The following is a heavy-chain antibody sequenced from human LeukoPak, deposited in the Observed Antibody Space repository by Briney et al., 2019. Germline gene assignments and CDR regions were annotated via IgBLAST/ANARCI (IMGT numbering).Heavy chain of an antibody. D-gene: IGHD2-2*01. CDR1: GGTFSSYA. CDR2: IIPIFGTA. CDR3: ARVKYCSSTSCYVFDY. Sequence: SVKVSCKASGGTFSSYAISWVRQAPGQGLEWMGGIIPIFGTANYAQKFQGRVTITADESTSTAYMELSSLRSEDTAVYYCARVKYCSSTSCYVFDYWGQGTLVTVSS. V-gene: IGHV1-69*13. J-gene: IGHJ4*02.